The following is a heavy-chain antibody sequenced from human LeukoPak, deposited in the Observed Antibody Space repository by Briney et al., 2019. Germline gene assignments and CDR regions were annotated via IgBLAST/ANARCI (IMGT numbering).Heavy chain of an antibody. Sequence: GGSLRLSCAVSGFTFSDYYMSWIRQAPGKGLEWVSYISSGGSTISHADSVKGRFTISRDNAENSLYLQMNSLRAEDTAVYYCARVYGSGKHWGQGTLVTVSS. CDR2: ISSGGSTI. V-gene: IGHV3-11*04. J-gene: IGHJ1*01. CDR3: ARVYGSGKH. D-gene: IGHD3-10*01. CDR1: GFTFSDYY.